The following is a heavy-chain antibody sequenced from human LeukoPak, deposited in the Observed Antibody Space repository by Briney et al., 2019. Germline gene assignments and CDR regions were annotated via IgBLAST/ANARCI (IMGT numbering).Heavy chain of an antibody. V-gene: IGHV3-64*01. D-gene: IGHD3-9*01. CDR3: AKELRDVLRYFDWLLSPTHSFDY. Sequence: GGSLRLSCAASGFTFSSYAMHWVRQAPGKGLEYVSAISSNGGSTYYANSVKGRFTISRDNSKNTLYLQMNSLRAEDTAVYYCAKELRDVLRYFDWLLSPTHSFDYWGQGTLVTVSS. J-gene: IGHJ4*02. CDR2: ISSNGGST. CDR1: GFTFSSYA.